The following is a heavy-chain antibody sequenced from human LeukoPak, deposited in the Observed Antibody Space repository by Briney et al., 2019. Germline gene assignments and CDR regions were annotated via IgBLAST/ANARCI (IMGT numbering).Heavy chain of an antibody. D-gene: IGHD3-10*01. CDR1: GFTFSTYT. CDR2: IGNNGGGI. V-gene: IGHV3-23*01. J-gene: IGHJ5*02. Sequence: PGGSLRLSCAASGFTFSTYTMYWVRHPPGKRLEWVSIIGNNGGGIHYADSVKGRFTISRDNSKNALYLQMNSLRVEDTAVYYCVRDLPRTSGPWGQGTLVTVSS. CDR3: VRDLPRTSGP.